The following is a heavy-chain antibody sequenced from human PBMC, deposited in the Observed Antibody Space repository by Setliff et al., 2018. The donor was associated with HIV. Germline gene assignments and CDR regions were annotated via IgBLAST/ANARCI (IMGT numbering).Heavy chain of an antibody. CDR1: DGSISSHY. D-gene: IGHD1-26*01. V-gene: IGHV4-34*01. Sequence: PSETLSLTCTVSDGSISSHYWSWIRQPPGKGLEWIGEINHSGSTNYNMSLWSRVTISLDASRNQFSLELISVTAADTAVYYCAGGPGTTSIDYWAQGTLVTVSS. CDR3: AGGPGTTSIDY. CDR2: INHSGST. J-gene: IGHJ4*02.